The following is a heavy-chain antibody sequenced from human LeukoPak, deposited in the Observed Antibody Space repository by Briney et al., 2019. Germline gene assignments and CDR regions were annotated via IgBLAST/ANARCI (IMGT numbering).Heavy chain of an antibody. J-gene: IGHJ4*02. V-gene: IGHV3-48*01. Sequence: GGSLRLSCAASGFTFSSYSMNWVRQAPGKGLEWVSYISNSSSTIYYADSVKGRFTISRDNAKNSLYLQMNSLRAEDTAVYYCARDQGNRYSYGYTLDYWGQGTLVTVSS. CDR2: ISNSSSTI. CDR1: GFTFSSYS. D-gene: IGHD5-18*01. CDR3: ARDQGNRYSYGYTLDY.